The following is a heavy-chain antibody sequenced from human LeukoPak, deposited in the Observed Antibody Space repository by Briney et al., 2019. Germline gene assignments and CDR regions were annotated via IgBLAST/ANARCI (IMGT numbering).Heavy chain of an antibody. Sequence: SETLSLTCTVSGGSISSSSYYWGWIRQPPGKGLEWIGSIYYSGSTYYNPSLKGRVTISVDTSKNQFSLKLTSVTAADTAVYYCARHTGVQLWNPNWFDPWGQGTLVTVSS. V-gene: IGHV4-39*01. CDR2: IYYSGST. CDR3: ARHTGVQLWNPNWFDP. D-gene: IGHD5-18*01. J-gene: IGHJ5*02. CDR1: GGSISSSSYY.